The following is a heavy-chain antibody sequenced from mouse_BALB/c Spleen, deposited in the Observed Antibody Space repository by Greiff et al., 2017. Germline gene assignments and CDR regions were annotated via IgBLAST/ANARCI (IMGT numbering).Heavy chain of an antibody. Sequence: QVQLQQSGAELARPGASVKLSCKASGYTFTSYWMQWVKQRPGQGLEWIGAIYPGDGDTRYTQKFKGKATLTADKSSSTAYMQLSSLASEDSAVYYCASGYGNDFDYWGQGTTLTVSS. D-gene: IGHD2-10*02. V-gene: IGHV1-87*01. J-gene: IGHJ2*01. CDR1: GYTFTSYW. CDR2: IYPGDGDT. CDR3: ASGYGNDFDY.